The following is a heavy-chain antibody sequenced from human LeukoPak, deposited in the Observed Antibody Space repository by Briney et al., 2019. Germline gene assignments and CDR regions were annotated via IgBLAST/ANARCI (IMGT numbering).Heavy chain of an antibody. Sequence: GGSLRLSCAASGFTFSGYWMSWVRQAPGKGLEWVANIKQDGSEKYYVDSVKGRFTISRDNAKNSLYLQMNSLRAEDTAVYYCASPLLDYYDSSGYYSQIDYWGQGTLVTVSS. D-gene: IGHD3-22*01. CDR2: IKQDGSEK. J-gene: IGHJ4*02. CDR3: ASPLLDYYDSSGYYSQIDY. CDR1: GFTFSGYW. V-gene: IGHV3-7*01.